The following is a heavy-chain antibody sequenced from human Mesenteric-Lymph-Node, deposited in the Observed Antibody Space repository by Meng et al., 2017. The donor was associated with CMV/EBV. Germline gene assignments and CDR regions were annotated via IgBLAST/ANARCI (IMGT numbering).Heavy chain of an antibody. D-gene: IGHD3-3*01. CDR2: IDNSDIT. Sequence: SETLSLTCTVSGGSVGSGGYYWSWIRQPPGKGLEWIGYIDNSDITNYNPSLKSRVTISVDKSKNQFSLKLSSVTAADTAVYYCARVGRITIFGVVPGGWFDPWGQGTLVTVSS. CDR3: ARVGRITIFGVVPGGWFDP. J-gene: IGHJ5*02. CDR1: GGSVGSGGYY. V-gene: IGHV4-61*08.